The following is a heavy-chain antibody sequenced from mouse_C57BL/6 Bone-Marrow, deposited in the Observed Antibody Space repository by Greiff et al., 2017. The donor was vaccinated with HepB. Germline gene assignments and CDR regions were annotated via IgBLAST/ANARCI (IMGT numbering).Heavy chain of an antibody. CDR3: ARPRSSWFAY. CDR1: GFSFTDYY. J-gene: IGHJ3*01. D-gene: IGHD1-1*01. Sequence: EVKLVESGGGLVQPGGSLNLSCAASGFSFTDYYMYWVRQTPEKWLEWVAYISNGGGSTYYPDTVKGRFIISRDNAKNTVYLQMSRLKSEDTAMYYCARPRSSWFAYWGQGTLVTVSA. CDR2: ISNGGGST. V-gene: IGHV5-12*01.